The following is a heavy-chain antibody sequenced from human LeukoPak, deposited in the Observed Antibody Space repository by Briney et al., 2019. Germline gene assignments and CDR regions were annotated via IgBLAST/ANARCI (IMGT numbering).Heavy chain of an antibody. CDR2: ISSDGGDP. CDR3: VNGAGGPWCTSPPCYR. Sequence: PGGSLRLSCAASGFTFNSYSMTWVRQAPGKGLEWVSAISSDGGDPYYADSVKGRFTISRHNSKNTLYLQMTSLRAEDTAVYSCVNGAGGPWCTSPPCYRWGPGTLVTVSS. CDR1: GFTFNSYS. D-gene: IGHD2-8*01. V-gene: IGHV3-23*01. J-gene: IGHJ4*02.